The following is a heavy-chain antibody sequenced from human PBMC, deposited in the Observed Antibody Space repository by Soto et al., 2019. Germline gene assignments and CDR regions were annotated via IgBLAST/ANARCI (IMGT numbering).Heavy chain of an antibody. D-gene: IGHD4-17*01. Sequence: QVLLVESGGGVVQPGRSLRLSCAASGFTFSSYGMHWVRQAPGKGLEWMAVISYDGNNKYYAESVKGRFGISRDNSENTLYLQMNSLRAEDPAVYYCAKDLLLPTVTTPGIWGQGTMVTVSS. CDR3: AKDLLLPTVTTPGI. V-gene: IGHV3-30*18. J-gene: IGHJ3*02. CDR1: GFTFSSYG. CDR2: ISYDGNNK.